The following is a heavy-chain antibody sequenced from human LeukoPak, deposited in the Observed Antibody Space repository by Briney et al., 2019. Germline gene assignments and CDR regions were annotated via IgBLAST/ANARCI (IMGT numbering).Heavy chain of an antibody. V-gene: IGHV4-4*09. Sequence: SETLSLTCTVSGSISGYYWSWIRQPPGKGLEWIGYIYTSGSTNYNPSLESRVTISVDTSKNQFSLDLSSVTAADTAVYYCARVSQNYYDSSGYGDWFDPWGQGTLVTVSS. CDR2: IYTSGST. D-gene: IGHD3-22*01. CDR1: GSISGYY. J-gene: IGHJ5*02. CDR3: ARVSQNYYDSSGYGDWFDP.